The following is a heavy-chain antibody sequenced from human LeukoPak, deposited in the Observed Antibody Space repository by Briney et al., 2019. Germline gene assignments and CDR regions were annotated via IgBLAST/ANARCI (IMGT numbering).Heavy chain of an antibody. CDR2: IKQDGSEK. J-gene: IGHJ6*04. V-gene: IGHV3-7*03. Sequence: PGGSLRLSCAASGFTFSSYWMSWVRQAPGKGLEWVANIKQDGSEKYYVDSVKGRFTISRDNAKNSLYLQMNSRRAEDTAVYYCAREDIVVVPAAMDVWGKGTTVTVSS. CDR3: AREDIVVVPAAMDV. D-gene: IGHD2-2*01. CDR1: GFTFSSYW.